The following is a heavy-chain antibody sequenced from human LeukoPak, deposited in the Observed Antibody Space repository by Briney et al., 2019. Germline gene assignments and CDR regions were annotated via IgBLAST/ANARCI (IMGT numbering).Heavy chain of an antibody. Sequence: RSSETLSLTCTVAGGSISSYYRSWIRQPPGKGLEYIGFIYYSGTTKYNLSLKSRATISVDTSKNQFSLKLTSVTAADTAVYYCARGRYYYDSSGYYYDNWFDPWGQGTLVTVSS. J-gene: IGHJ5*02. D-gene: IGHD3-22*01. V-gene: IGHV4-59*01. CDR3: ARGRYYYDSSGYYYDNWFDP. CDR1: GGSISSYY. CDR2: IYYSGTT.